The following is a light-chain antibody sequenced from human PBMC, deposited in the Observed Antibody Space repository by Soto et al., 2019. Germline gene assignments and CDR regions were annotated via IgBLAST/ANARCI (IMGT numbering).Light chain of an antibody. J-gene: IGLJ1*01. Sequence: QSVLTQPASVSGSPGQSITISCTGTSSDVGSFNYVSWYQQHPGKAPKLMIYDVSNRPSGVSNRFPGSKSGNTASLTISGLQAEDEADYYCSSYTTDSTYVFGTGTRSPS. V-gene: IGLV2-14*03. CDR3: SSYTTDSTYV. CDR2: DVS. CDR1: SSDVGSFNY.